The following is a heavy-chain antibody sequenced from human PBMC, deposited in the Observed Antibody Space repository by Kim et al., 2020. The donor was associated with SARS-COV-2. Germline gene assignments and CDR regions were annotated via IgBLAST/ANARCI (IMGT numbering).Heavy chain of an antibody. CDR1: GFTFSSYS. J-gene: IGHJ6*03. CDR2: ISSSSSYI. CDR3: AREGIAAAGTSKPYYYYYYMDV. Sequence: GGSLRLSCAASGFTFSSYSMNWVRQAPGKGLEWVSSISSSSSYIYYADSVKGRFTISRDNAKNSLYLQMNSLRAEDTAVYYCAREGIAAAGTSKPYYYYYYMDVRGKGTTVTVSS. V-gene: IGHV3-21*01. D-gene: IGHD6-13*01.